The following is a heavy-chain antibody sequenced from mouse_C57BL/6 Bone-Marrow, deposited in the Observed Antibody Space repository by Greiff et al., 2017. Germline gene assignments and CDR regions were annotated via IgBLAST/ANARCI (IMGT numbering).Heavy chain of an antibody. CDR3: TREDHDSNLYVDY. CDR2: ISSGGGNI. CDR1: GFTFSSYA. D-gene: IGHD2-5*01. J-gene: IGHJ2*01. Sequence: EVKLVESGAGLVKPGGSLKLSCAASGFTFSSYAMSWVSQTPEKRLEWVAYISSGGGNIYYAANVKGRFTITRDNARNTLYLQMSRLKSEDTAMYYCTREDHDSNLYVDYWGQGTTLTVSS. V-gene: IGHV5-9-1*02.